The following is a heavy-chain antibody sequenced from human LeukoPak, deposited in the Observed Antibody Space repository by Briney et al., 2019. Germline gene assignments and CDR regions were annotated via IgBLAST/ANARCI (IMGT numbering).Heavy chain of an antibody. Sequence: ASVKVSCKASGYTFTAYYIHWVRQAPGQGLEWMGWINPNSGGTNYAQKFQGRVTMTRDTSISTAYMELSRLTSDDTAVYYCAIVRDSGSLNCDYWGQGTLVTVSS. D-gene: IGHD1-26*01. CDR1: GYTFTAYY. V-gene: IGHV1-2*02. J-gene: IGHJ4*02. CDR3: AIVRDSGSLNCDY. CDR2: INPNSGGT.